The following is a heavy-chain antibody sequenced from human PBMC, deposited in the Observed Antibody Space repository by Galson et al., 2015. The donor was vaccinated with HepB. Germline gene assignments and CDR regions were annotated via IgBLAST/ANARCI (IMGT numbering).Heavy chain of an antibody. V-gene: IGHV1-2*06. D-gene: IGHD2-8*02. CDR1: GYTFTTYV. CDR3: ARGGTGGENYHLDV. CDR2: INPNSGVT. J-gene: IGHJ6*03. Sequence: SVKVSCKASGYTFTTYVMNWVRQAPGQGLEWMGRINPNSGVTRFAQNFQGRVTMTRDTSSSTAYMDLSSLSPDDTAVYYCARGGTGGENYHLDVWGKGTMVTVSS.